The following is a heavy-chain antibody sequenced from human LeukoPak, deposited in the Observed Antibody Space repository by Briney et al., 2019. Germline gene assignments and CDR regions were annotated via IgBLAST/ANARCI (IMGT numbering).Heavy chain of an antibody. J-gene: IGHJ5*02. D-gene: IGHD2-2*01. Sequence: GESLQISCQGSGSSFTSYWIGWVRQLPGKGLEWMGIIYPGDSDTRYSPSFQGQVTISADKSISTAYLQWSSLKASDTAMYYCARHQGASCSSTSCYFNWFDPWGQGTLVTVSS. CDR1: GSSFTSYW. CDR2: IYPGDSDT. V-gene: IGHV5-51*01. CDR3: ARHQGASCSSTSCYFNWFDP.